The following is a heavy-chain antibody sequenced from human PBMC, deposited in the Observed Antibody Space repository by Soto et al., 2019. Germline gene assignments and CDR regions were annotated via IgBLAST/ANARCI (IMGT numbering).Heavy chain of an antibody. J-gene: IGHJ5*02. D-gene: IGHD3-10*01. Sequence: QVQLQESGPGLVKPSQTLSLTCTVSGGSISSGDYYWSWIRQPPGKGLEWIGYIYYSGSTYYNPSLQSSVTVTLNPAKNQFSLKLSSVTAADTAVYYCARDNVWFGELHWFDPWGQGTLVTVSS. CDR1: GGSISSGDYY. CDR2: IYYSGST. CDR3: ARDNVWFGELHWFDP. V-gene: IGHV4-30-4*01.